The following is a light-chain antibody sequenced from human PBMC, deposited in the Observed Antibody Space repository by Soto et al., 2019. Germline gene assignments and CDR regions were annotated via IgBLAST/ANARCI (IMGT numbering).Light chain of an antibody. J-gene: IGLJ2*01. CDR3: SSFAGSNSVV. V-gene: IGLV2-8*01. CDR2: EVS. Sequence: QSALTQPPSASGSPGQSVTISCTGTSSDVGAYNYVSWYQQHPGKGPKVMIYEVSKRPSGVPDRFSGSKSGNTASLTVSGLQAEDAAGYYCSSFAGSNSVVFGGGTKLTVL. CDR1: SSDVGAYNY.